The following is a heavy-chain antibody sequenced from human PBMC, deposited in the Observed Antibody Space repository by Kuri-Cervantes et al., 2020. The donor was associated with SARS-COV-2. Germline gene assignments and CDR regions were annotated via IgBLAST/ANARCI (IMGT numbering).Heavy chain of an antibody. V-gene: IGHV3-66*02. Sequence: GESLKISCAASGFTVSSNYMSWVRQAPGKGLEWVSVIYSGGSTYYADSVKGRFTISRDNSKNTLYLQMNSLRAEDTAVYYCARGYHDSSGYWYYFDYWGQGTLVTVSS. CDR2: IYSGGST. CDR3: ARGYHDSSGYWYYFDY. CDR1: GFTVSSNY. J-gene: IGHJ4*02. D-gene: IGHD3-22*01.